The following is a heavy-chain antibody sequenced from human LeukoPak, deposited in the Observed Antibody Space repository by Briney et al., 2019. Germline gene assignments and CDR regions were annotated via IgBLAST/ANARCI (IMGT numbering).Heavy chain of an antibody. CDR2: INHSGST. D-gene: IGHD4-11*01. Sequence: PSETLSLTCAVYGGSFSGYYWSWIRQPPGKGLEWIGEINHSGSTNYNPSLKSRVTISVDTSKNQFSLKLSSVTAADTAVYYCARGKTTTVTTVVWRFGSDYGMDVWGQGTTVTVSS. J-gene: IGHJ6*02. CDR1: GGSFSGYY. V-gene: IGHV4-34*01. CDR3: ARGKTTTVTTVVWRFGSDYGMDV.